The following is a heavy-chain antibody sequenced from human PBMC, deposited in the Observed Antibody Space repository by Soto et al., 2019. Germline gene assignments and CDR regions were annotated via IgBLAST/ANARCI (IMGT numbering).Heavy chain of an antibody. CDR1: GGTFSSYA. CDR3: ARDSSGSYYEGGGGSDY. V-gene: IGHV1-69*01. D-gene: IGHD1-26*01. Sequence: QVQLVQSGAEVKKPGSSVKVSCKASGGTFSSYAISLVRQAPGQGLEWMGGIIPIFGTANYAQKFQGRVTITADESTSTAYMELSSLRSEDTAVYYCARDSSGSYYEGGGGSDYWGQGTLVTVSS. J-gene: IGHJ4*02. CDR2: IIPIFGTA.